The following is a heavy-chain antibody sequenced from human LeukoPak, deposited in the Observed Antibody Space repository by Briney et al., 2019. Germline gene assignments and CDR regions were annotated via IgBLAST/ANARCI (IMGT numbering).Heavy chain of an antibody. CDR3: ARDRMVRGVIGSEGFDY. Sequence: PGGSLRLSCAASGFTVSSNYMSWVRQAPGKGLEWVSVIYSGGSTYYADSVKGRFTISRDNSKNTLYPQMNSLRAEDTAVYYCARDRMVRGVIGSEGFDYWGQGTLVTVSS. CDR2: IYSGGST. J-gene: IGHJ4*02. CDR1: GFTVSSNY. V-gene: IGHV3-66*01. D-gene: IGHD3-10*01.